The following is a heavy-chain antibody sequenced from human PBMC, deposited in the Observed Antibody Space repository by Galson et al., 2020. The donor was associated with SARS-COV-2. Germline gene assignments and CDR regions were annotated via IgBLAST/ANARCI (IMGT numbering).Heavy chain of an antibody. D-gene: IGHD5-18*01. CDR1: GFTFDDYA. Sequence: PGGSLRLSCAASGFTFDDYAMHWVRQAPGKGLEWVSGISWNSGSIGYADSVKGRFTISRDNAKNSLYLQMNSLRAEDTALYYCAKGPIQLWLDGDAFDIWGQGTMVTVSS. V-gene: IGHV3-9*01. CDR2: ISWNSGSI. CDR3: AKGPIQLWLDGDAFDI. J-gene: IGHJ3*02.